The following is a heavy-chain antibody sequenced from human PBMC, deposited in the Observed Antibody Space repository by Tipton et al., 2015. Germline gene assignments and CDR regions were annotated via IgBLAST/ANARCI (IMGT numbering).Heavy chain of an antibody. D-gene: IGHD1-26*01. J-gene: IGHJ3*02. V-gene: IGHV1-18*01. CDR1: GYTFDTYY. CDR2: ISAFSGNT. CDR3: AREIVGATDAFDI. Sequence: QLVQSGAEVKKPGASLKISCKASGYTFDTYYINWVRQAPGQGLEWMGWISAFSGNTNYAQKFQGRVTMTTDTSTTTAYMELRSLRFDDTAVYYCAREIVGATDAFDIWGQGTMVTVSS.